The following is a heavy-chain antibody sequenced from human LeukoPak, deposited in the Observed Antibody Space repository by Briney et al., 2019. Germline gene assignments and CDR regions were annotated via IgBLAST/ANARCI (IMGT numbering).Heavy chain of an antibody. Sequence: GGSLRLSCAASGFTFSSYWMTWVRQAPGKELEWVANIKLDVSETYYVDSVRGRFTISRDNTKNSLYLQMDSLRAEDTAVYYCARKGNAFDFWGQGTMVTVSS. D-gene: IGHD3-10*01. CDR1: GFTFSSYW. CDR3: ARKGNAFDF. CDR2: IKLDVSET. V-gene: IGHV3-7*01. J-gene: IGHJ3*01.